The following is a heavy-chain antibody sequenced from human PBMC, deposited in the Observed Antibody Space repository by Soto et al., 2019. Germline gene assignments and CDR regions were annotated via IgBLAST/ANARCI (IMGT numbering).Heavy chain of an antibody. D-gene: IGHD6-13*01. Sequence: ESGGGVVQPGRSLRLSCAASGFTFSSYAMHWVRQAPGQGLEWVAVISYGGNNKYYADSVKGRFTVSRDNSKNTLYLQMNSLRAEDTAVYYCARAGTGYSTSWYDYWGQGTLVTVST. J-gene: IGHJ4*02. CDR2: ISYGGNNK. V-gene: IGHV3-30-3*01. CDR3: ARAGTGYSTSWYDY. CDR1: GFTFSSYA.